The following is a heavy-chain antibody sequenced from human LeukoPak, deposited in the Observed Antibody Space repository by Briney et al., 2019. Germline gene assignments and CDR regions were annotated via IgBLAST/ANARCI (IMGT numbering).Heavy chain of an antibody. CDR3: ARDSTQWLFDY. Sequence: SETLSLTCTVSGGSISSSSYYGGWIRQPPGKGLEWIGSIYYSGSTYYNPSLKSRVTISVDTSKNQFSLKLTSVTAADTAVYYCARDSTQWLFDYWGQGTLVTVSS. CDR2: IYYSGST. J-gene: IGHJ4*01. D-gene: IGHD3-22*01. CDR1: GGSISSSSYY. V-gene: IGHV4-39*07.